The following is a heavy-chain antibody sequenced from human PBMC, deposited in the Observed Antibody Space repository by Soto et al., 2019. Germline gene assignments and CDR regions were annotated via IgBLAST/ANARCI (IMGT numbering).Heavy chain of an antibody. CDR2: ISWNSGSI. V-gene: IGHV3-9*01. CDR1: GFTFGDHA. CDR3: GKGSGGGVGLFDY. D-gene: IGHD3-10*01. J-gene: IGHJ4*02. Sequence: EVQLVESGGGLVQPGRSLRLSCAASGFTFGDHAIHWVRQAPGKGLEWVSGISWNSGSIGYADSVKGRFTISRDNAKNSVYFEMNGLGAGRPALDFCGKGSGGGVGLFDYWGQGTLVTVSS.